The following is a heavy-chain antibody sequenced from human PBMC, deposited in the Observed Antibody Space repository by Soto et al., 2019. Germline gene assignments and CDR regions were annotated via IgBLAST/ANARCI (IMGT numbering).Heavy chain of an antibody. J-gene: IGHJ5*02. Sequence: SETLSLTCTVSGGSISSYDWSWIRQAPGKKLEWIGYIYSSGTTNYNPSLKSRVTMSRDTSKSQFSLKLSSVTTADTAVYYCARDHSSGWVNWFDPWGQGTLVTVS. CDR1: GGSISSYD. D-gene: IGHD3-22*01. CDR3: ARDHSSGWVNWFDP. CDR2: IYSSGTT. V-gene: IGHV4-59*01.